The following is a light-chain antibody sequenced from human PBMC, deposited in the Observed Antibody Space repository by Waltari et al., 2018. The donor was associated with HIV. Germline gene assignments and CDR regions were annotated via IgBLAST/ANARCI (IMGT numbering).Light chain of an antibody. J-gene: IGKJ2*01. CDR3: QQSYTTPPYT. Sequence: DIQMTQSPSSLSASVGDRVTITCRASQSINKYLNWYQQKPGKAPKLLIYAASSLQSGVPSRFSGSGSGTDFTLTISSLQPEDFVTYYCQQSYTTPPYTFGQGTKLEIK. CDR1: QSINKY. CDR2: AAS. V-gene: IGKV1-39*01.